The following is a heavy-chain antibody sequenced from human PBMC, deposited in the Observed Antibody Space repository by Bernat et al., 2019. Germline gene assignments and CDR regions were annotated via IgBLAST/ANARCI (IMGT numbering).Heavy chain of an antibody. V-gene: IGHV3-43*02. CDR3: SKGRAYDRSGYYPALDF. D-gene: IGHD3-22*01. CDR2: ISGDGGST. CDR1: GFTFDDYA. J-gene: IGHJ4*01. Sequence: EVQLVESGGGVVQPGGSLRLSCAASGFTFDDYAMHWVRQAPGKGLEWVSLISGDGGSTYYADSVKGRFTISRDNSKNTLYLQMNILRTEDTALYYCSKGRAYDRSGYYPALDFWGQGTMVTVSS.